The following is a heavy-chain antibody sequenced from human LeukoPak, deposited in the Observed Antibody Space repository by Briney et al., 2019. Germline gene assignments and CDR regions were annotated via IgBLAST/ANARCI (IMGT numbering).Heavy chain of an antibody. CDR3: ARHGSSGWYYFDY. Sequence: SETLSLTCTVSGGSISRYYWSWIRQPPGKGLEWIGYMYYSGSTNYNPSLKSRVTISVDTSENQFSLKLSSVTAADTAVYYCARHGSSGWYYFDYWGQGTLVTVSS. V-gene: IGHV4-59*08. J-gene: IGHJ4*02. CDR1: GGSISRYY. CDR2: MYYSGST. D-gene: IGHD6-19*01.